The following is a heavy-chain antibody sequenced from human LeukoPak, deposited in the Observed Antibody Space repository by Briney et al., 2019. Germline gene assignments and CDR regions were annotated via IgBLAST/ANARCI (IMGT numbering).Heavy chain of an antibody. CDR2: IIPIFGTA. J-gene: IGHJ4*02. D-gene: IGHD5-12*01. CDR3: ARGLGDIVATMAY. V-gene: IGHV1-69*05. CDR1: GGTFSSYA. Sequence: SVKVSCKASGGTFSSYAISWVRQAPGQGLEWMGGIIPIFGTANYAQKLQGRVTITTDESTSTAYMELSSLRSEDTAVYYCARGLGDIVATMAYWGQGTLVTVSS.